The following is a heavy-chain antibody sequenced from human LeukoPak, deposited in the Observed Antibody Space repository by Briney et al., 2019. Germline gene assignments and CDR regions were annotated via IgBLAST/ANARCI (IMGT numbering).Heavy chain of an antibody. D-gene: IGHD3-10*01. Sequence: SVKVSCKASGYAFTSYYMHWVRQAPGQGLEWMGGIIPIFGTANYAQKFQGRVTITTDESTSTAYMELSSLRSEDTAVYYCARGVWFGELLPYNWFDPWGQGTLVTVSS. V-gene: IGHV1-69*05. CDR1: GYAFTSYY. CDR2: IIPIFGTA. CDR3: ARGVWFGELLPYNWFDP. J-gene: IGHJ5*02.